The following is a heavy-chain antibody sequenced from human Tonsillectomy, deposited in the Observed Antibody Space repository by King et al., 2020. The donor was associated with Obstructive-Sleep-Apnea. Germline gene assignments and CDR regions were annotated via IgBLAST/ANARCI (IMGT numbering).Heavy chain of an antibody. CDR2: IRYDGSNK. J-gene: IGHJ4*02. CDR3: AKDRKPHDSSGSYLGY. D-gene: IGHD1-26*01. Sequence: VQLVQSGGGVVQPGGSLRLSCAASGFTFSSYGMHWVRQAPGKGLEWVAFIRYDGSNKYYADSVKGRFTISRDNSKNTLYLQMNSLRAEDTAVYYCAKDRKPHDSSGSYLGYWGQGTLVTVSS. V-gene: IGHV3-30*02. CDR1: GFTFSSYG.